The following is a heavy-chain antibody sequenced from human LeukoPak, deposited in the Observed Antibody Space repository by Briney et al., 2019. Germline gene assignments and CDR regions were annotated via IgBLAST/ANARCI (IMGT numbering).Heavy chain of an antibody. D-gene: IGHD3-3*01. V-gene: IGHV1-18*01. CDR1: GYTFTSYG. J-gene: IGHJ4*02. Sequence: ASVKVSCKASGYTFTSYGISWVRQAPGQGLEWMGWISAYNGNTNYAQKLQGRVTMTTDTSTSTAYMELRSLRSDDTAVYYCARDPADRYYDFLSGYAKGGSFDYWGQGTLVTVSS. CDR2: ISAYNGNT. CDR3: ARDPADRYYDFLSGYAKGGSFDY.